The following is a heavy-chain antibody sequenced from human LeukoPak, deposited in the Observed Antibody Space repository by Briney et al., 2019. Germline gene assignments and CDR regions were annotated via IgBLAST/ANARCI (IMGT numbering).Heavy chain of an antibody. CDR2: ISWNSGSI. D-gene: IGHD4-23*01. V-gene: IGHV3-9*01. J-gene: IGHJ6*03. CDR1: GFTFDDYA. Sequence: GGSLRLSCAASGFTFDDYAMHWVRQAPGKGLEWVSGISWNSGSIGYADSVKGRFTISRDNAKNSLYLQMNSLRAEDTALYYCAKSNSVDDYYYMDVWGKGTTVTVSS. CDR3: AKSNSVDDYYYMDV.